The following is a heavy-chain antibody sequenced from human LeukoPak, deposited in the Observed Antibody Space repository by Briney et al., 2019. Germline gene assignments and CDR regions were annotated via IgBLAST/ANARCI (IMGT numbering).Heavy chain of an antibody. V-gene: IGHV3-30-3*01. CDR1: GFTFSSCA. CDR2: ISYDGNNK. CDR3: ARQVAAAGTGYFDY. J-gene: IGHJ4*02. D-gene: IGHD6-13*01. Sequence: GGSLRLSCAASGFTFSSCAMHWVLQAPGKGLEWVAVISYDGNNKYYADSVKGRFTISRDNSKNTLYLQMNSLRAEDTAVYYCARQVAAAGTGYFDYWGQGTLVTVSS.